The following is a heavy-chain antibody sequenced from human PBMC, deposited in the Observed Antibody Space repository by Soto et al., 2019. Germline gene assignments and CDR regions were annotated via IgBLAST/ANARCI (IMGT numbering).Heavy chain of an antibody. D-gene: IGHD4-17*01. Sequence: QVQLVQSGAEVKKPGASVKVSCKASGYTFTSYDITRVRQATGQGLEWMGWLNPNSGNTGNAQKFQGRVTMTRNTSIGTAYMELSSLRSEDAAVYYCARSLYGDNVDYWGQGTLVTVSS. J-gene: IGHJ4*02. CDR1: GYTFTSYD. CDR3: ARSLYGDNVDY. CDR2: LNPNSGNT. V-gene: IGHV1-8*02.